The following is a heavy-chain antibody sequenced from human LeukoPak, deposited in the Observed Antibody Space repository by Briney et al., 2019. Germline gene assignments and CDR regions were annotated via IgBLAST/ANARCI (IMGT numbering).Heavy chain of an antibody. CDR2: IYGGGST. CDR3: ASWPGGWYGEDS. Sequence: GGSLRLSCAASGVTVSNNFMSWVRQAPGKGLEWVSVIYGGGSTYHADSVKGRFTISRDTSKNTLYLQMNSLRAEDTAVYYCASWPGGWYGEDSWGQGTLVTVSS. V-gene: IGHV3-53*01. D-gene: IGHD6-19*01. CDR1: GVTVSNNF. J-gene: IGHJ4*02.